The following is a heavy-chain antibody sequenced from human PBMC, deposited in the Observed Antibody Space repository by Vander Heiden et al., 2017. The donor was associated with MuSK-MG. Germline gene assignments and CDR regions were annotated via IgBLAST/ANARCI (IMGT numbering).Heavy chain of an antibody. Sequence: EVQLVESGGGLVKPGGSLRLSCAASGFPFSSYSMNWVRQAPGKGMEWVSSISSSSSYIYYADSVKGRFTISRDNAKNSLYLQMNSLRAEDTAVYYCARDRSGRLTYFDYWGQGTLVTVSS. D-gene: IGHD3-16*01. CDR2: ISSSSSYI. CDR1: GFPFSSYS. J-gene: IGHJ4*02. CDR3: ARDRSGRLTYFDY. V-gene: IGHV3-21*01.